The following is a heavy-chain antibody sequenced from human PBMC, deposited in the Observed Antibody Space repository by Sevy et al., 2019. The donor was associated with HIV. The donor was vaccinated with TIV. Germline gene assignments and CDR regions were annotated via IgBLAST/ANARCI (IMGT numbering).Heavy chain of an antibody. Sequence: ASVKVSCKASGYTFNNYYMHWVRQAPGQGLEWMGIINPSGGSTSYEQKFQGRVTMTRDTSTSIVYMELSSLRSEDTAVYYCARDLTIFGVIPDYWGQGTLVTVSS. V-gene: IGHV1-46*02. D-gene: IGHD3-3*01. CDR2: INPSGGST. CDR3: ARDLTIFGVIPDY. CDR1: GYTFNNYY. J-gene: IGHJ4*02.